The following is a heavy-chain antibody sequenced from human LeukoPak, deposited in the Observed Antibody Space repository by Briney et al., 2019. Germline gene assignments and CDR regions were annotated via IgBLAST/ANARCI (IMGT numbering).Heavy chain of an antibody. D-gene: IGHD4-17*01. V-gene: IGHV4-59*01. J-gene: IGHJ3*02. CDR1: GGSFSGYY. Sequence: NPSETLSLTCAVYGGSFSGYYWSWIRQPPGKGLEWIGYIYYSGSTNYNPSLKSRVTISVDTSKNQFSLKLSSVTAADTAVYYCARADGDYWDAFDIWGQGTMVTVSS. CDR2: IYYSGST. CDR3: ARADGDYWDAFDI.